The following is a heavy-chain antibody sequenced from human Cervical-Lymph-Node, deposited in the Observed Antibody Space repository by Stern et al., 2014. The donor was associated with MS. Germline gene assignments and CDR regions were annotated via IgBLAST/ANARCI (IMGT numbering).Heavy chain of an antibody. J-gene: IGHJ4*02. V-gene: IGHV5-51*01. CDR2: IFPADSDT. D-gene: IGHD1-1*01. Sequence: EVQLVESGAEVKKPGESLRISCKASGYTFATYWIGWGRQMPGKGLEWMGIIFPADSDTRYSPSFQGQVTISADKSISTAYLQWNSLKASDTALYYCARHRYPDYWGQGTPVTVSS. CDR1: GYTFATYW. CDR3: ARHRYPDY.